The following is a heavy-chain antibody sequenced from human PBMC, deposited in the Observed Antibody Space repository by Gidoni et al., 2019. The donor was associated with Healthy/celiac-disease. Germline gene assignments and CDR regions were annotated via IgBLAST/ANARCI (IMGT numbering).Heavy chain of an antibody. V-gene: IGHV3-23*01. D-gene: IGHD3-22*01. CDR3: AKQYYYDSSGYDDAFDI. Sequence: EVQLLESGGGLVQPGGSLRLSCAASGFTFSSYAMSWVRQAPGKGLEWVSAIRGSGGSTYYADSVKGRFTISRDNSKNTLYLQMNSLRAEDTAVYYCAKQYYYDSSGYDDAFDIWGQGTMVTVSS. CDR1: GFTFSSYA. CDR2: IRGSGGST. J-gene: IGHJ3*02.